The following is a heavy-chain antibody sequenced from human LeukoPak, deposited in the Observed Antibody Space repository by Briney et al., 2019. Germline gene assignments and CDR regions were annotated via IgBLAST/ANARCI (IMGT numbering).Heavy chain of an antibody. CDR1: GYTFTSYD. J-gene: IGHJ6*03. CDR3: ARGAGFYYYYCMDV. V-gene: IGHV1-8*01. Sequence: ASVKVSCKASGYTFTSYDINWVRQATGQGLEWMGWMNPNSGNTGYAQKFQGRVTMTRNTSISTAYMELSSLRSEDTAVYYCARGAGFYYYYCMDVWGKGTTVTISS. D-gene: IGHD3-10*01. CDR2: MNPNSGNT.